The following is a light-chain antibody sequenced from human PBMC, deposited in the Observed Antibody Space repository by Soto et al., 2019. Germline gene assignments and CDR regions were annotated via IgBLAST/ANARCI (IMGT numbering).Light chain of an antibody. V-gene: IGKV1-5*03. CDR3: QQYNTSPLT. CDR1: QSISTW. J-gene: IGKJ4*01. Sequence: DIQMTQSPSTLSASVGDRVTITCRASQSISTWLAWYQQKPGKAPKLLIYKASSLEGGVPSRFCGSGSGTLFNITISSLHPDDFATYYCQQYNTSPLTFGGGTTVDIK. CDR2: KAS.